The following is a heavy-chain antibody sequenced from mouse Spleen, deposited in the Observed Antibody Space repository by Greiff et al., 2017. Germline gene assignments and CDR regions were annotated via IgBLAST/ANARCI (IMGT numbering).Heavy chain of an antibody. Sequence: QVQLKESGAELVKPGASVKISCKASGYAFSSYWMNWVKQRPGKGLEWIGQIYPGDGDTNYNGKFKGKATLTADKSSSTAYMQLSSLTSEDSAVYFCARDRFFAYWGQGTLVTVSA. CDR2: IYPGDGDT. CDR3: ARDRFFAY. D-gene: IGHD2-14*01. CDR1: GYAFSSYW. V-gene: IGHV1-80*01. J-gene: IGHJ3*01.